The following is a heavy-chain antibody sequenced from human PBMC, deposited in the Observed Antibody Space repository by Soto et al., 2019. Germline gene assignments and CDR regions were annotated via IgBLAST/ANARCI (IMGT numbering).Heavy chain of an antibody. Sequence: VQLVESGGGLVKPGGSLRLSCVASGFSLSTYSMNWVRQAPGKGLEWVADITTSSSFRLYADSVKGRFTISGDDARNSLYLQMNSLRVEDTGVYYGARDLGVALATLTLDSWGQGTLVTVSS. CDR3: ARDLGVALATLTLDS. CDR2: ITTSSSFR. D-gene: IGHD2-15*01. V-gene: IGHV3-21*02. J-gene: IGHJ4*02. CDR1: GFSLSTYS.